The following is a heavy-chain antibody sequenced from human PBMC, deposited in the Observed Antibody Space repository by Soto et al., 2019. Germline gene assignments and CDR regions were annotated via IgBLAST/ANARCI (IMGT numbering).Heavy chain of an antibody. CDR1: GFPFSSYV. V-gene: IGHV3-23*01. Sequence: EVQLLESGGGLVQRGGSLRLSCAASGFPFSSYVMSWVRQAPGKGLEWVSGISGGGSNTFYADSVKGRFTISRDNSKNPLLLQMNSLGAEDTAVYYCAKDSNKYSSSLRGRYFDYWGQGIGVTAAS. J-gene: IGHJ4*02. CDR2: ISGGGSNT. D-gene: IGHD4-4*01. CDR3: AKDSNKYSSSLRGRYFDY.